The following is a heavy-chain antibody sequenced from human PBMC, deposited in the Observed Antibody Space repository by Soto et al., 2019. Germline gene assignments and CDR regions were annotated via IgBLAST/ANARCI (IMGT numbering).Heavy chain of an antibody. CDR3: ARGDIVVVPAATYYYGMDV. J-gene: IGHJ6*02. D-gene: IGHD2-2*01. CDR2: IIPIFGTA. Sequence: SATVCCCGSGGTFSSVASSWVRQDTGQGLEWMGGIIPIFGTANYAQKFQGRVTITADESTSTAYMELSSLRSEDTAVYYCARGDIVVVPAATYYYGMDVWGQGTTVTVSS. CDR1: GGTFSSVA. V-gene: IGHV1-69*13.